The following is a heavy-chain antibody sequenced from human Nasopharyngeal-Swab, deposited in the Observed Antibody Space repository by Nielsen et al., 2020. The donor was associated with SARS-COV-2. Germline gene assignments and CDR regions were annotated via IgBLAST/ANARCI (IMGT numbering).Heavy chain of an antibody. CDR1: GFSISRTF. Sequence: GESLKISCAVSGFSISRTFINWVRQAPGKGLEWISLINSAGEGVYGDSVKGRFTISRDTSKNTVSLQMNSLRAEDTAVYYCATGACDYWGQGALVTVSS. V-gene: IGHV3-53*01. CDR2: INSAGEG. J-gene: IGHJ4*02. CDR3: ATGACDY.